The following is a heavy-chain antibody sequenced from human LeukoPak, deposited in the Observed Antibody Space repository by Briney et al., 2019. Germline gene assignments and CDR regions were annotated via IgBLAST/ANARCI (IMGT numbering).Heavy chain of an antibody. J-gene: IGHJ4*02. D-gene: IGHD2-2*01. CDR1: GFTFPTYH. CDR2: INSGSDII. V-gene: IGHV3-48*01. Sequence: LGGSLRLSCAASGFTFPTYHMVWVRQSPGKGLEWLAYINSGSDIIYYADSVKGRFTISRDNAKNSLYLEMISLRAEDTAVYFCARGRGYCSRTTCWYFDYWGQGTLVTVSS. CDR3: ARGRGYCSRTTCWYFDY.